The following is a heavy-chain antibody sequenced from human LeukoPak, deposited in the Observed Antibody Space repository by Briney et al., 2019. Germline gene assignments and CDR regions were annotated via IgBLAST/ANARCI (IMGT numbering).Heavy chain of an antibody. CDR3: AKDPLLGYSGYAFDY. CDR1: GFTFTNYA. CDR2: ITGSGGNT. D-gene: IGHD5-12*01. J-gene: IGHJ4*02. Sequence: QPGGSLRLSCAASGFTFTNYAMSWVRQAPGKGLEWVSSITGSGGNTYYADSVKGRFTISRDNSKNTLYLQMNSLRAEDTAVYCCAKDPLLGYSGYAFDYWGQGTLVTVSS. V-gene: IGHV3-23*01.